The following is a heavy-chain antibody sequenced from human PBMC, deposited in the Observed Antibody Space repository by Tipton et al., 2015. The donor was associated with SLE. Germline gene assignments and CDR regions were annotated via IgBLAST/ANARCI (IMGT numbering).Heavy chain of an antibody. J-gene: IGHJ4*02. CDR2: IYYSGST. Sequence: TLSLTCTVSGGSISSYYWSWIRQPPGKGLEWIGSIYYSGSTYYNPSLKSRVTISVDTSKNQFSLKLSSVTAADTAVYYCAGMYYYGSGSSGPPRYWGQGTLVTVSS. V-gene: IGHV4-59*05. CDR3: AGMYYYGSGSSGPPRY. CDR1: GGSISSYY. D-gene: IGHD3-10*01.